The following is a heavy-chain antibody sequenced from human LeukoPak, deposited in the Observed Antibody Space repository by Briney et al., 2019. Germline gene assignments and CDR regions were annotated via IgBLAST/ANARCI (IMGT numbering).Heavy chain of an antibody. V-gene: IGHV4-59*01. CDR2: IYYSGST. Sequence: PSETLSLTCTVSGGSISSYYWSWIRQPPGKGLEWIGYIYYSGSTNYNPSLKSRVTISVDTSKNQFSLKLSSVTAADTAVYYCARDERGWFDPWGQGTLSPSPQ. CDR3: ARDERGWFDP. CDR1: GGSISSYY. J-gene: IGHJ5*02. D-gene: IGHD3-10*01.